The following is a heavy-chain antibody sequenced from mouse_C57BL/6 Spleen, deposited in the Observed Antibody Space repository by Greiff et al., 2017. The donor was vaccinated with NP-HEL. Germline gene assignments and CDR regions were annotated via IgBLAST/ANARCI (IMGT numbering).Heavy chain of an antibody. Sequence: EVQRVESGGDLVKPGGSLKLSCAASGFTFSSYGMSWVRQTPDKRLEWVATISSGGSYTYYPDSVKGRFTISRDNAKNTLYLQMSSLKSEDTAMYYCARHYGSSSSGFAYWGQGTLVTVSA. CDR2: ISSGGSYT. J-gene: IGHJ3*01. CDR1: GFTFSSYG. CDR3: ARHYGSSSSGFAY. D-gene: IGHD1-1*01. V-gene: IGHV5-6*01.